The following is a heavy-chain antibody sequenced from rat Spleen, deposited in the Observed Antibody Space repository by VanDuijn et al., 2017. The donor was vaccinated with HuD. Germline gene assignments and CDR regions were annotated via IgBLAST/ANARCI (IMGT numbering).Heavy chain of an antibody. CDR1: GFTFSNYY. CDR3: ARLGDY. Sequence: EVQLVESGGGLVQPGRSLKLSCAASGFTFSNYYMAWVRQAPTKGLEWVASITNSGGSTYYRDSVKGRFTISRDNAKSTLYLQMNSLRSEDTATYYCARLGDYWGQGVMVTVSS. CDR2: ITNSGGST. V-gene: IGHV5S23*01. D-gene: IGHD5-1*01. J-gene: IGHJ2*01.